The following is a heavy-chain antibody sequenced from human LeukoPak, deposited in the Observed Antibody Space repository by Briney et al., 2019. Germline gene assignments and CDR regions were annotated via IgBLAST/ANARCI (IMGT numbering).Heavy chain of an antibody. CDR3: ARWGGTRQYYIDY. CDR2: TRFDGSIK. V-gene: IGHV3-33*01. D-gene: IGHD1-1*01. CDR1: GFIFRDYG. J-gene: IGHJ4*02. Sequence: GGSLRLSCAVSGFIFRDYGFNWVRQAPGKGLEWVAVTRFDGSIKQYADSVKGRFTISRDLPNNTLYLQMSFVCPVLTAVYYCARWGGTRQYYIDYWGQGTLVTVSS.